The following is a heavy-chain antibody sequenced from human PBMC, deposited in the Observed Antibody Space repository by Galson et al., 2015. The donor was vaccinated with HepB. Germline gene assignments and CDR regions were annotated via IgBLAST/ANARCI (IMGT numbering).Heavy chain of an antibody. Sequence: SVKVSCKASGYTFTRNGISWVRQAPGQGLEWMGWISTNSGNTYYAQKFQDRHIMTTERSTSTAYMELRSLTSDDTAFYYCARDVRYAFEMWGQGTMVTVS. CDR1: GYTFTRNG. D-gene: IGHD3-10*02. V-gene: IGHV1-18*01. CDR2: ISTNSGNT. CDR3: ARDVRYAFEM. J-gene: IGHJ3*02.